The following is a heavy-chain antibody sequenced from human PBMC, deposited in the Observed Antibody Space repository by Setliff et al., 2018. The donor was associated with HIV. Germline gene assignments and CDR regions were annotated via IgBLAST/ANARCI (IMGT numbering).Heavy chain of an antibody. CDR1: EFTLSAFS. D-gene: IGHD1-7*01. CDR3: ARVDVELSGVFCHMGV. V-gene: IGHV3-21*06. CDR2: MSHGGDYI. Sequence: GGSLRLSCAAAEFTLSAFSVTWVRQAPGKGLEWVASMSHGGDYIHHAASVRGRFTISRDNAKNLVYLEMNSLRVEDTAVYYCARVDVELSGVFCHMGVWGPGTTVTVSS. J-gene: IGHJ6*02.